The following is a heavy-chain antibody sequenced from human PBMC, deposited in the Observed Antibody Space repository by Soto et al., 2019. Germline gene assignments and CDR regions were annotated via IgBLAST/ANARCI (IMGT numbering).Heavy chain of an antibody. CDR2: IIPIFGTA. D-gene: IGHD5-12*01. CDR1: GGTFSSYA. V-gene: IGHV1-69*13. Sequence: GASVKVSCKASGGTFSSYAISWVRQAPGQGLEWMGGIIPIFGTANYAQKFQGRVTITADESTSTAYMELSSLRSEDTAVYYGASKGVEMATTRGYYYYGMDVWGQGTTVTVSS. J-gene: IGHJ6*02. CDR3: ASKGVEMATTRGYYYYGMDV.